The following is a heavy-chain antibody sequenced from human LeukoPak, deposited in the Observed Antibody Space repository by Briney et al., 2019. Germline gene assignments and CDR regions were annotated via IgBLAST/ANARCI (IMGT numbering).Heavy chain of an antibody. Sequence: SETLSLTCAVYGGSFSGYYWSWIRQPPGKGLEWIGEINHSGSTSYNPSLKSRVTISVDTSKNQFSLKLSSVTAADTAVYYCARRIQLWGRRLSPFDYWGQGTLVTVSS. CDR1: GGSFSGYY. CDR2: INHSGST. V-gene: IGHV4-34*01. D-gene: IGHD5-18*01. J-gene: IGHJ4*02. CDR3: ARRIQLWGRRLSPFDY.